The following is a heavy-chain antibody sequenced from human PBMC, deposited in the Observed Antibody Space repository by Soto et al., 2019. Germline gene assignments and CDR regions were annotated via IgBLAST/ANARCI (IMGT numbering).Heavy chain of an antibody. D-gene: IGHD6-13*01. J-gene: IGHJ4*02. CDR2: LSDSGDSI. Sequence: EVQLLESGGGLVQPGRSMRLSCTDSGFTFSSHAMTWVRQAPGKGLEWVSGLSDSGDSIYYADSVKGRFTIYRDNSMNTLYLQMNTLSVEDTAVYYCAKVSSSWYAGFFDLWGQGTLVTVYS. CDR1: GFTFSSHA. V-gene: IGHV3-23*01. CDR3: AKVSSSWYAGFFDL.